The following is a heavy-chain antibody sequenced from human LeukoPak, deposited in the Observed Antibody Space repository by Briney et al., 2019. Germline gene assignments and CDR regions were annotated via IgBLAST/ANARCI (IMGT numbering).Heavy chain of an antibody. J-gene: IGHJ6*02. CDR3: ARSILVVPVASHLNYGVDV. CDR2: INAGEGST. V-gene: IGHV1-3*01. CDR1: GYTFAKYA. D-gene: IGHD2-2*01. Sequence: ASVKVSCKASGYTFAKYAIHWVRQAPGQRLEWMGWINAGEGSTRYSQKFHGGVTITRDTSASTAYMELSGLRSEDTAVYYCARSILVVPVASHLNYGVDVWGQGTTVTVSS.